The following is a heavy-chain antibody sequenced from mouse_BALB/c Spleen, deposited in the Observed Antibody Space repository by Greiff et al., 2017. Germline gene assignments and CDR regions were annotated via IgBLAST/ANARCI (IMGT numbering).Heavy chain of an antibody. CDR3: AKVPNYYCSIPVCFAY. CDR2: ISSGGST. CDR1: GFTFSSYA. D-gene: IGHD1-1*01. V-gene: IGHV5-6-5*01. J-gene: IGHJ3*01. Sequence: EVKLMESGGGLVKPGGSLKLSCAASGFTFSSYAMSWVRQTPEKRLEWVASISSGGSTYYPDSVKGRFTISRDNARNILYLQMSSLRSEDTAMYYSAKVPNYYCSIPVCFAYWGQGTLVTVSS.